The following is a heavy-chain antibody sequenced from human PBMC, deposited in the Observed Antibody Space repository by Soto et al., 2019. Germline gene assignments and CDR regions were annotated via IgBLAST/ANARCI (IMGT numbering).Heavy chain of an antibody. D-gene: IGHD4-17*01. CDR1: GGSISSGGYS. Sequence: SETLSLTCAVSGGSISSGGYSWSWIRQPPGKGLEWIGYIYHSGSTYYNPSLKSRVTMSVDRSKNQFSLKLSSVTAADTAVYYCARTQLRNWFDPWGQGTLVTVSS. J-gene: IGHJ5*02. CDR3: ARTQLRNWFDP. V-gene: IGHV4-30-2*01. CDR2: IYHSGST.